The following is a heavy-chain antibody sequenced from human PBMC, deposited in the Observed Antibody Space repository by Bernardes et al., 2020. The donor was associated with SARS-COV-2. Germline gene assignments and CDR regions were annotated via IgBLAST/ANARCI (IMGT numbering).Heavy chain of an antibody. CDR3: ARVRERITYYYDSSGYYSFDD. V-gene: IGHV3-21*01. CDR2: ISSSSSYI. Sequence: VGSLRLSCAASGFTFSSYSMNWVRQAPGKGLEWVSSISSSSSYIYYADSVKGRFTISRDNAKNSLYLQMNSLRAEDTAVYYCARVRERITYYYDSSGYYSFDDWGQGTLVTVSS. CDR1: GFTFSSYS. D-gene: IGHD3-22*01. J-gene: IGHJ4*02.